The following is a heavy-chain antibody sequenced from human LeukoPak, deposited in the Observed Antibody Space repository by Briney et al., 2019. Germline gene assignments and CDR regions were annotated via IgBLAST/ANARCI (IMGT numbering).Heavy chain of an antibody. J-gene: IGHJ4*02. CDR1: GFTFSSYG. CDR2: ISYDGSNK. D-gene: IGHD3-9*01. CDR3: AKDRSKSDYDILTGPVDY. Sequence: PGRSLRLSCAASGFTFSSYGMHWVRQAPGKGLEWVAVISYDGSNKYYADSVKGRFTISRDNSKNTLYLQMNSLRAEDTAVYYCAKDRSKSDYDILTGPVDYWGQGTLVTVSS. V-gene: IGHV3-30*18.